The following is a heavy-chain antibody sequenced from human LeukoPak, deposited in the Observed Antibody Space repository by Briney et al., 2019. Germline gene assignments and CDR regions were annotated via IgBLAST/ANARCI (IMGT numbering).Heavy chain of an antibody. CDR3: ASDYIAAAGTTLDY. V-gene: IGHV3-30*04. CDR1: GFTFSSYA. Sequence: PGGSLRLSCAASGFTFSSYAMHWVRQAPGKGLEWVAVISYDGSNKYYADSVKGRFTISRDNSKNTLYLQMNSLRAEDTAVYYCASDYIAAAGTTLDYWGQGTLVTVSS. CDR2: ISYDGSNK. J-gene: IGHJ4*02. D-gene: IGHD6-13*01.